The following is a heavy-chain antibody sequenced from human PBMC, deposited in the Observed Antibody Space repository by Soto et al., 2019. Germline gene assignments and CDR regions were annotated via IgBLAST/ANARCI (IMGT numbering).Heavy chain of an antibody. CDR3: AREPSYFDC. CDR1: GYTFTSYG. CDR2: ISAYNGNT. V-gene: IGHV1-18*01. Sequence: QVQLVQSGAEVKKPGASVKVSCKASGYTFTSYGISWVRQAPGQGLEWMGWISAYNGNTKYAQKLQGRVTMTTDTSTSRGDMELRSLRSDDGAVYYCAREPSYFDCWGQGTLVTVSS. J-gene: IGHJ4*02.